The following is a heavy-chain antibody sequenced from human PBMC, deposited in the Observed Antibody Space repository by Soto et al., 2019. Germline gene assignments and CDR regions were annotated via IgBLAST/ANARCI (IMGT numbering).Heavy chain of an antibody. CDR1: GGSISSGGYY. CDR2: IYYSGST. CDR3: ARGSDIVVVPAATNWFDP. Sequence: SETLSLTCTVSGGSISSGGYYWSWIRQHPGKGLEWIGYIYYSGSTYYNPSLKSRVTISVDTSKNQFSLKLSSVTAADTAVYYCARGSDIVVVPAATNWFDPWGQGTLVTVSS. D-gene: IGHD2-2*01. V-gene: IGHV4-31*03. J-gene: IGHJ5*02.